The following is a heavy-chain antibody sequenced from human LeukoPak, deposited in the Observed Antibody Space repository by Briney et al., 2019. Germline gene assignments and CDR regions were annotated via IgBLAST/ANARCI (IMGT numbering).Heavy chain of an antibody. J-gene: IGHJ4*02. CDR2: IYYSGST. CDR3: ARGRYASRYFDY. Sequence: PSETLSLTCTVSGGSISSYYWSWIRQPPGKGLEWIGYIYYSGSTNYNPSLKSRVTISVDTSKNQFSLKLSSVTAADTAVYYCARGRYASRYFDYWGQGTLVTVPS. D-gene: IGHD2-2*01. CDR1: GGSISSYY. V-gene: IGHV4-59*08.